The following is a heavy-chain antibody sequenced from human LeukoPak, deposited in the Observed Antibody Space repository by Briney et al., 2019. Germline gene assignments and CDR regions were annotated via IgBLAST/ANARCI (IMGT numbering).Heavy chain of an antibody. CDR3: AKVMIVVVTAAFDY. D-gene: IGHD2-21*02. CDR2: IRYDGSNK. CDR1: GFTFSSYG. V-gene: IGHV3-30*02. Sequence: GGSLRLSCAASGFTFSSYGMHWVRQAPGKGLEWVAFIRYDGSNKYYADSVKGRFTISRDNSKNTLYLQMNSLRAEDTAVYYCAKVMIVVVTAAFDYWSQGTLVTVSS. J-gene: IGHJ4*02.